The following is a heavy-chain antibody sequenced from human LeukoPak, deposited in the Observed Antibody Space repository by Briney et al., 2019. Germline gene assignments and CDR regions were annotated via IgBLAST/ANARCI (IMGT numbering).Heavy chain of an antibody. CDR3: AKDSKIVGATFRSYHYMDV. CDR1: GFTFSSYA. CDR2: IRGSGDRT. V-gene: IGHV3-23*01. J-gene: IGHJ6*03. Sequence: GGSLRLSCATSGFTFSSYAMSWVRQAPGKGLEWVSAIRGSGDRTHYADSVKGRFTISRDNSKNTLYLQMNSLRAEDTAVYYCAKDSKIVGATFRSYHYMDVWGKGTAVTVSS. D-gene: IGHD1-26*01.